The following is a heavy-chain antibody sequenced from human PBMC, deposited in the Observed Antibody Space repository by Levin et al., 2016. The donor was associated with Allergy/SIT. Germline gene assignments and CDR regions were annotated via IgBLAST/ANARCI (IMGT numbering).Heavy chain of an antibody. D-gene: IGHD1-14*01. CDR1: GDSVSSKSVA. V-gene: IGHV6-1*01. J-gene: IGHJ5*01. Sequence: SETLSLTCAISGDSVSSKSVAWNWIRQSPSRGLEWLGRTYYRSKWYNDYAVSAKSRISINPDTSKNQFSLQLNYVTPDDTAVYYCARVSWVDLINHFDSWGQGTLVTVSS. CDR3: ARVSWVDLINHFDS. CDR2: TYYRSKWYN.